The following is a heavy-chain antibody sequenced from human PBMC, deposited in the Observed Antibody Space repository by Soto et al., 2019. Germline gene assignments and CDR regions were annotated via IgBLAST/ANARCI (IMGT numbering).Heavy chain of an antibody. D-gene: IGHD6-19*01. J-gene: IGHJ4*02. CDR3: ATPLAGTKGYYFDY. V-gene: IGHV1-8*01. CDR1: GYSFTNND. Sequence: ASVKVSCKASGYSFTNNDVSWVRQATGQGLEWMGWMNPGSGDTGYAQKFQGRVTMTRDISTATAYMELSSLRSEDTAVYYCATPLAGTKGYYFDYWGQGTLVTVSS. CDR2: MNPGSGDT.